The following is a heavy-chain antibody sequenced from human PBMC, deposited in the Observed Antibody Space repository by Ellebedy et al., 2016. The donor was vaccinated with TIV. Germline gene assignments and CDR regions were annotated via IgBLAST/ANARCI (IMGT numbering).Heavy chain of an antibody. CDR3: ARGRVVRGVISNYYGMDV. D-gene: IGHD3-10*01. CDR2: ISSRSSST. J-gene: IGHJ6*02. CDR1: GFTFSDYA. V-gene: IGHV3-11*06. Sequence: GESLKISCAASGFTFSDYAMNWVRQAPGKGLEWVSYISSRSSSTNYADSVKGRFTISRDDAKNSLYLQMNSLRAEDTAVYYCARGRVVRGVISNYYGMDVWGQGTTVTVSS.